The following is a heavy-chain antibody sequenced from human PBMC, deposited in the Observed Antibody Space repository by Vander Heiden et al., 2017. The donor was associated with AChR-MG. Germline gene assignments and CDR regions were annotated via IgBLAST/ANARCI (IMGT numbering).Heavy chain of an antibody. V-gene: IGHV1-2*02. D-gene: IGHD2-2*01. CDR3: ARDCLGCGVVVPAGALRGVRARFDP. CDR2: SNPNSGGT. CDR1: GHTVTRYH. Sequence: QVHLAQSGAEVQKPGSSVKVPCQASGHTVTRYHSHWVRHAPGQGLEWMGWSNPNSGGTNYAQKFQGRVTMTRDTSSSTAYMELSRLRSGDTAVYYCARDCLGCGVVVPAGALRGVRARFDPWGQGTLVTVSS. J-gene: IGHJ5*02.